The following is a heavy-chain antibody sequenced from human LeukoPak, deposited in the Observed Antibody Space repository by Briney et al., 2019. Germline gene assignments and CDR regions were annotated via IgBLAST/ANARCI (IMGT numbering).Heavy chain of an antibody. Sequence: GGSLRLSCASGITFSSYAMSWVRQAPGKGLDWVSAISGSGGSTYYADSVKGRFTISRDNSQNTLYLQMNSLRAEDTAVYYCARDYHDSSSGASDIWGPGTMVTVSS. V-gene: IGHV3-23*01. CDR1: GITFSSYA. CDR2: ISGSGGST. CDR3: ARDYHDSSSGASDI. D-gene: IGHD3-22*01. J-gene: IGHJ3*02.